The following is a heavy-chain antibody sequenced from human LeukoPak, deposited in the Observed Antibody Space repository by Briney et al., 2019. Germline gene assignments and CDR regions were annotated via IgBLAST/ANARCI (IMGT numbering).Heavy chain of an antibody. Sequence: GGSLRLSCAASGFTFSSYWMSWVRQAPGKGLEWVANIKQDGSEKYYVDSVKGRFTISRDNAKNSLYLQMNSLRAEDTAVYYCARDRYGDYDAFDIWGQGTMVTVSS. J-gene: IGHJ3*02. CDR1: GFTFSSYW. V-gene: IGHV3-7*01. CDR3: ARDRYGDYDAFDI. CDR2: IKQDGSEK. D-gene: IGHD4-17*01.